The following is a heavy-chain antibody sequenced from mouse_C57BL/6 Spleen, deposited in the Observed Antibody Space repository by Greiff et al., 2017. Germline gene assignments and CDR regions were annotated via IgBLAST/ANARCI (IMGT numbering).Heavy chain of an antibody. CDR1: GYTFTGYW. CDR3: ARYYSDPFDD. J-gene: IGHJ2*01. V-gene: IGHV1-9*01. CDR2: ILPGSGST. D-gene: IGHD2-12*01. Sequence: QVQLQQSGAELMKPGASVKLSCKATGYTFTGYWIEWVKQRPGHGLEWIGEILPGSGSTNYNEKFKGKATFTADTSSNTAYMQLSILTTEDSAIYCSARYYSDPFDDWGQGTTLTVSS.